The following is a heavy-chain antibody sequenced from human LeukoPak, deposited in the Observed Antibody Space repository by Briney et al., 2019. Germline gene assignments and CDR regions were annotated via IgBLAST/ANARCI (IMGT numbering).Heavy chain of an antibody. Sequence: GASVKVSCKASGYIYSTYGLSWVRHAPGQGLEWMGRIIPILGIANYAQKFQGRVTITADKSTSTAYMELSSLRSEDTAVYYCARDLEMATIGVYWGQGTLVTVSS. V-gene: IGHV1-69*04. CDR3: ARDLEMATIGVY. J-gene: IGHJ4*02. CDR2: IIPILGIA. CDR1: GYIYSTYG. D-gene: IGHD5-24*01.